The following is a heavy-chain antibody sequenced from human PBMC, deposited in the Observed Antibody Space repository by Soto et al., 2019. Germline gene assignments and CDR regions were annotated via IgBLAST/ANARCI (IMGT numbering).Heavy chain of an antibody. J-gene: IGHJ4*02. CDR2: IVYNGGRK. Sequence: QVQLVESGGGVVQPGTSLRLSCAASGFLFSRFGMHWVRQAPGKGLEWVAVIVYNGGRKDYADSVRGRFTISRDNSRNTLFLEMSSLRVEETAIYYCARDDEYDDNGLDYWGQGTLVTVSS. V-gene: IGHV3-33*01. CDR1: GFLFSRFG. D-gene: IGHD1-1*01. CDR3: ARDDEYDDNGLDY.